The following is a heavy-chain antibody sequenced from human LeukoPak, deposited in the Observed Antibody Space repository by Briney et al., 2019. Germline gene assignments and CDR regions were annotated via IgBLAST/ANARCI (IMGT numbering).Heavy chain of an antibody. J-gene: IGHJ4*02. Sequence: SQTLSLTCAVSGGSISSGGYSWSWIRQPPGKGLEWIGYIYHSGSTYYNPSLKRRVTISVDRSKNQFSLKLSSVTAADTAVYYCARGRGYCSGGSCYVDYWGQGTLVTVSS. V-gene: IGHV4-30-2*01. D-gene: IGHD2-15*01. CDR1: GGSISSGGYS. CDR3: ARGRGYCSGGSCYVDY. CDR2: IYHSGST.